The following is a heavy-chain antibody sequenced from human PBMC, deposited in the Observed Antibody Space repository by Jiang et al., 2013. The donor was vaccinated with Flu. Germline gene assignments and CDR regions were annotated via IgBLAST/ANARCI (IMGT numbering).Heavy chain of an antibody. CDR3: ARLTIMLTGDYFDY. CDR1: GGSVSSDIYS. J-gene: IGHJ4*02. Sequence: GLVKPSQTLSLTCTVSGGSVSSDIYSFNWIRQPPGKALEWLGNIYYSGTTNYNPSLKGRLTISLDTSKNQFSLKLTSVTAADTAVYYCARLTIMLTGDYFDYWGQGTLVTVSS. CDR2: IYYSGTT. D-gene: IGHD7-27*01. V-gene: IGHV4-61*01.